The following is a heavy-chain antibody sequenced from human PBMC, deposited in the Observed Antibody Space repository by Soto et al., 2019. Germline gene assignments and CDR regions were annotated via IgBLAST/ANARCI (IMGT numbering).Heavy chain of an antibody. CDR2: IIPIFGTA. V-gene: IGHV1-69*05. J-gene: IGHJ5*02. CDR3: ARDRGPSSGYYPSWFDP. D-gene: IGHD3-22*01. Sequence: QVQLVQSGAEVKKPGSSVKVSCKASGGTFSSYAITWVRQAPGQGLEWMGGIIPIFGTANYAQKFQGRVTIAPDESTSPAYMELSSLGSEDPAVYYCARDRGPSSGYYPSWFDPWGQGTLVTVSS. CDR1: GGTFSSYA.